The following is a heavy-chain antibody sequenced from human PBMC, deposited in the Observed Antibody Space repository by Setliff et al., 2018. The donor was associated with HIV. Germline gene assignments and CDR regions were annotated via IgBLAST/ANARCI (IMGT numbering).Heavy chain of an antibody. D-gene: IGHD2-15*01. V-gene: IGHV3-48*01. J-gene: IGHJ6*03. CDR3: ARAGVVEGYYYYYYMDV. CDR1: GFTFDSYS. CDR2: ISGLGGGTI. Sequence: GESLRLSCATSGFTFDSYSIIWVRQAPGEGLEWVSYISGLGGGTIYYADSVRGRFTISRDDAEKSVYLQMNSLRAEDTAVYYCARAGVVEGYYYYYYMDVWGKGTTVTVSS.